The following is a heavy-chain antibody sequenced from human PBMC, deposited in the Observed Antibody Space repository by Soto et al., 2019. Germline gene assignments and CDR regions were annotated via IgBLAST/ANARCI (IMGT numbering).Heavy chain of an antibody. CDR1: GFTFDNYA. CDR2: ISGSGRST. J-gene: IGHJ5*02. V-gene: IGHV3-23*01. Sequence: PGGSLRLSCAASGFTFDNYAMTWVRQAPGKGLEWVSAISGSGRSTYYADSVKGRFTISRDNSKNTLYRRLSSLSVEDTAVYYCAKRGRGNPGSWGQGTLVTVSS. D-gene: IGHD2-15*01. CDR3: AKRGRGNPGS.